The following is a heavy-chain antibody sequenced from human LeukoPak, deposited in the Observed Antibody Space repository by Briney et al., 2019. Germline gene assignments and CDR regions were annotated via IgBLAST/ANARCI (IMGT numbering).Heavy chain of an antibody. Sequence: PGGSLRLSCAASGFNFNTYSMNWVRQAPGKGLEWVSSISSSGDYIYYADSVKGQFTISRDNAKNSLFLQMNSLRAEDTAVYYCARGGGLYYYDPGTFDYWGQGTLVTVSS. V-gene: IGHV3-21*01. J-gene: IGHJ4*02. CDR1: GFNFNTYS. CDR3: ARGGGLYYYDPGTFDY. CDR2: ISSSGDYI. D-gene: IGHD3-22*01.